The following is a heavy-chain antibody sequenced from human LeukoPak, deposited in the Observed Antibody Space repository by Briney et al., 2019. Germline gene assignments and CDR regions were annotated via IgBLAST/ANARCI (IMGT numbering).Heavy chain of an antibody. CDR2: INPNSGGT. CDR3: ARGSRDFDY. J-gene: IGHJ4*02. V-gene: IGHV1-2*02. Sequence: GESLKISCKGSGYTFTGYYMHWVRQAPGQGLEWMGWINPNSGGTNYAQKFQGRVTMTRDTSISTAYMELSRLRSDDTAVYYCARGSRDFDYWGQGTLVTVAS. CDR1: GYTFTGYY. D-gene: IGHD2-15*01.